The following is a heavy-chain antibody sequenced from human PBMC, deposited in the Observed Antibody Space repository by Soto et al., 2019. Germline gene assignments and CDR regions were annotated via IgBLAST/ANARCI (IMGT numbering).Heavy chain of an antibody. V-gene: IGHV3-9*01. J-gene: IGHJ4*02. CDR2: IGWNGNDI. D-gene: IGHD3-9*01. Sequence: EVQLVESGGGLVQPGRSLRLSCAASGFTFDDYAMHWVRQAPGKGLEWVSGIGWNGNDIGYAESVKGRLTIFRDNAKNSLYLQMNSLRAEDTALYYCAKAPHHILTGSTFHYWGQGTLVTVSS. CDR3: AKAPHHILTGSTFHY. CDR1: GFTFDDYA.